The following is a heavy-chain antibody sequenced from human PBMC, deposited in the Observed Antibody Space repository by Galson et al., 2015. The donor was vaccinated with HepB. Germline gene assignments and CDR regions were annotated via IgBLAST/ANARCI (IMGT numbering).Heavy chain of an antibody. CDR2: ISYDGSNK. CDR3: ARDYSRIVGARGYIDY. D-gene: IGHD1-26*01. CDR1: GFTFSSYA. Sequence: SLRLSCAASGFTFSSYAMHWVRQAPGKGLEWVAVISYDGSNKYYADSVKGRFTISRDNAKNSLYLQMNSLRAEDTAVYYCARDYSRIVGARGYIDYWGQGTLVTVSS. V-gene: IGHV3-30-3*01. J-gene: IGHJ4*02.